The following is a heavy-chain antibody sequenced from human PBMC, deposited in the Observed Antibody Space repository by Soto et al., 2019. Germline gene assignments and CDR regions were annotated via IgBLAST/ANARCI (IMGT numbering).Heavy chain of an antibody. D-gene: IGHD3-10*01. J-gene: IGHJ6*02. CDR2: ISFDGTEK. CDR3: VKDWGVRHTHYYYGMDV. CDR1: GFTFSSYG. V-gene: IGHV3-30*18. Sequence: GGSLRLSCAASGFTFSSYGMHWVRQAPGKGLEWVALISFDGTEKYYADSVKGRLTISRDNSKNTLNLQMNSLRAEDTAVYYCVKDWGVRHTHYYYGMDVWGQGTTVNVSS.